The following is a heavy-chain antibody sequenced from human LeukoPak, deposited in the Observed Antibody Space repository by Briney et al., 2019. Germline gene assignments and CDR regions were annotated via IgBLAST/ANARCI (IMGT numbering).Heavy chain of an antibody. Sequence: SETLSLTCTVSSGSVSNGDYYWSWLRQPPGKALEWIGYIYYTGSAYYNPSLGGRVTLSVDTSKNQFSVKLSSVTAADTAVYYCARSRNYYGSGDYWGQGTLVAVSS. D-gene: IGHD3-10*01. CDR2: IYYTGSA. J-gene: IGHJ4*02. V-gene: IGHV4-61*08. CDR3: ARSRNYYGSGDY. CDR1: SGSVSNGDYY.